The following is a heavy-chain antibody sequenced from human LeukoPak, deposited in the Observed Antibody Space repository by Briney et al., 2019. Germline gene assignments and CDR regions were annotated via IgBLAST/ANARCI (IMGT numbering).Heavy chain of an antibody. V-gene: IGHV4-31*03. CDR1: GGSISSGGYY. Sequence: SETLSLTCTVSGGSISSGGYYWSWIRQHPGKGLEWIGYIYYSGSTYYNPSLKSRVTISVDTSKNQFSLKLSSVTAADTAVYYCASGNLVRGVIIDYWGQGTLVTVSS. J-gene: IGHJ4*02. CDR3: ASGNLVRGVIIDY. D-gene: IGHD3-10*01. CDR2: IYYSGST.